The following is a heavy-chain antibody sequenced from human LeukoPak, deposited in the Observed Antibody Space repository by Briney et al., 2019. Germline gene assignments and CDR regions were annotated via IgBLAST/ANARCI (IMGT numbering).Heavy chain of an antibody. Sequence: ASVKVSCKASGGTFSSYAISWVRQAPGQGLEWMGRIIPIFGTANYAQKFQGRVTITTGESTSTAYMELSSLRSEDTAVYYCARCMYSSGWEYYFDYWGQGTLVTVSS. V-gene: IGHV1-69*05. J-gene: IGHJ4*02. CDR2: IIPIFGTA. CDR1: GGTFSSYA. CDR3: ARCMYSSGWEYYFDY. D-gene: IGHD6-19*01.